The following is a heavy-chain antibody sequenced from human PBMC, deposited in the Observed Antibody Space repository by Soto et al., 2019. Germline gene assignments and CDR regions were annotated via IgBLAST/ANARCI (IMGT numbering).Heavy chain of an antibody. CDR1: GGSFSGYY. D-gene: IGHD3-10*01. CDR2: INHSGST. Sequence: SETLSLTCAVYGGSFSGYYWSWIRQPPGKGLEWIGEINHSGSTNHNPSLKSRVTISVDTSKNQFSLKLSSVTAADTAVYYCARGILRYPYYYGSGSSFGWFDPWGQGTLVTVSS. V-gene: IGHV4-34*01. CDR3: ARGILRYPYYYGSGSSFGWFDP. J-gene: IGHJ5*02.